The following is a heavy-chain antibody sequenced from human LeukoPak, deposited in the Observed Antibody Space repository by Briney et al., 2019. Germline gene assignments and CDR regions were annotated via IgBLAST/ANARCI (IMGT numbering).Heavy chain of an antibody. V-gene: IGHV3-11*04. CDR3: ARDSRGVEHAFDI. CDR1: GGSISISNYN. D-gene: IGHD1-1*01. CDR2: ISSSSSTI. J-gene: IGHJ3*02. Sequence: PSETLSLTCTVSGGSISISNYNWGWIRQPPGKGLEWVSYISSSSSTIYYADSVKGRFTISRGNAKNSLYLQMNSLRAEDTAVYYCARDSRGVEHAFDIWGQGTMVTVSS.